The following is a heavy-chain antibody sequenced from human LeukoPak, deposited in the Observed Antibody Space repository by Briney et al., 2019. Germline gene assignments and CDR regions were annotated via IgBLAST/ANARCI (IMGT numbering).Heavy chain of an antibody. V-gene: IGHV3-30*18. D-gene: IGHD6-13*01. CDR2: ISFDGSSK. CDR1: GFTFSSYG. Sequence: GRSLRLSCAASGFTFSSYGMHWVRQAPGKGLEWVAVISFDGSSKYYADSVKGRFTISRDNSKNTLYLQMNSLRDEDTAVYYCAKSGTRSSWSPRVKTYFDYWGQGTLVTVSS. J-gene: IGHJ4*02. CDR3: AKSGTRSSWSPRVKTYFDY.